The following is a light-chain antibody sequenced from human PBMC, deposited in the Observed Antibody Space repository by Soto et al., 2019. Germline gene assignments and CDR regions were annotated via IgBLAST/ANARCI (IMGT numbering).Light chain of an antibody. CDR3: ASWDDSLSGVV. CDR2: RND. Sequence: QSVLTQSPSASGTPGQRVTISCSGGTSNIGNNYVYWYQHLPGTAPKVLIYRNDQRPSGVPDRFSGSKSGTSASLAISALRSDDEPDYYCASWDDSLSGVVFGGGTKLTVL. J-gene: IGLJ2*01. V-gene: IGLV1-47*01. CDR1: TSNIGNNY.